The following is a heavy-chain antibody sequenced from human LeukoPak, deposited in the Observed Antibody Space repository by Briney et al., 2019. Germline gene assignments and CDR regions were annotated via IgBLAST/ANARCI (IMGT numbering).Heavy chain of an antibody. CDR3: ARRHSSSWYSNWFDP. D-gene: IGHD6-13*01. CDR1: GFTFSSYA. CDR2: ISSSGSTI. Sequence: PGGSLRLSCAASGFTFSSYAMSWVRQAPGKGLEWVSYISSSGSTIYYADSVKGRFTISRDNAKNSLYLQMNSLRAEDTAVYYCARRHSSSWYSNWFDPWGQGTLVTVSS. J-gene: IGHJ5*02. V-gene: IGHV3-48*03.